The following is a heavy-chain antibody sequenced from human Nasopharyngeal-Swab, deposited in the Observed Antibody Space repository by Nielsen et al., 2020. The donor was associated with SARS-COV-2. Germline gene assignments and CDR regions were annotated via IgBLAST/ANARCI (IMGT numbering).Heavy chain of an antibody. D-gene: IGHD3-3*01. J-gene: IGHJ6*02. CDR1: GFTFSSYG. V-gene: IGHV3-30*03. CDR2: ISYDGSNK. CDR3: ARGTIFGAVKRGPWDYYGMDV. Sequence: GESLKISCAASGFTFSSYGMHWVRQAPGKGLAWVAVISYDGSNKDYAGSVKGRFTISRDNSKNTLYLQTNSLRADDTAVYYCARGTIFGAVKRGPWDYYGMDVWGQGTTVTVSS.